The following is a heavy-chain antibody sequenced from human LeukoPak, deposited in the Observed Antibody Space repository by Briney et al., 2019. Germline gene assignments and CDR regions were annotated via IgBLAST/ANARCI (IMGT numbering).Heavy chain of an antibody. J-gene: IGHJ5*02. D-gene: IGHD3-10*01. Sequence: GGSLRLSCAASGFTFSSYSMNWVRQAPGKGLEWVSSISSSSSYIYYADSVKGRFTISRDNAKNSLYLQMNSLRAEDTAVYYCARDGELWFGEVMWFDPWGQGTLVTVSS. CDR3: ARDGELWFGEVMWFDP. CDR2: ISSSSSYI. CDR1: GFTFSSYS. V-gene: IGHV3-21*01.